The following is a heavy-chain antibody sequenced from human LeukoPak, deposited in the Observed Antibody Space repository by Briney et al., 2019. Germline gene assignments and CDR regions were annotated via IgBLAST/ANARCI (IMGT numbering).Heavy chain of an antibody. D-gene: IGHD3-10*01. CDR1: GFTFSNYW. CDR3: ARDYGRSRDYGMDV. J-gene: IGHJ6*02. V-gene: IGHV3-74*01. Sequence: GGSLRLSCAASGFTFSNYWMHWVRQAPGKGLVWVSRINSDGSSTTYADSVKGRFTISRDNAKNTLYLQMNSLRAEDTAVYYCARDYGRSRDYGMDVWGQGTTVTVSS. CDR2: INSDGSST.